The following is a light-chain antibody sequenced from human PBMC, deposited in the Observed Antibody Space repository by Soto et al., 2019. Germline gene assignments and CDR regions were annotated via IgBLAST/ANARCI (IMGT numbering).Light chain of an antibody. CDR2: GAS. CDR1: QSVTNY. CDR3: QQRSNWPPEIS. V-gene: IGKV3-11*01. Sequence: ETVLTQSPATLSLSPGERASLSCRASQSVTNYLAWYQQKPGQAPRLLIYGASKRATGIPARFSGSGSGTDFTLTISSLEPEDFAIYFCQQRSNWPPEISFGQGTRLEMK. J-gene: IGKJ5*01.